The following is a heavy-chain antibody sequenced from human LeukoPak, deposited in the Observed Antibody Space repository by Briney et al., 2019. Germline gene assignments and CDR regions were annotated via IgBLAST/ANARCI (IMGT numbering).Heavy chain of an antibody. CDR3: ARSPTKRVPEDY. Sequence: PSETLSLTCAVYGGSFGGYYWSWIRQPPGKGLEWIGEINHSGSTNYNPSLKSRVTISADTSKNQFSLELSSVTAADTAVYYCARSPTKRVPEDYWGQGTLVTVSS. CDR2: INHSGST. J-gene: IGHJ4*02. CDR1: GGSFGGYY. D-gene: IGHD2-2*01. V-gene: IGHV4-34*01.